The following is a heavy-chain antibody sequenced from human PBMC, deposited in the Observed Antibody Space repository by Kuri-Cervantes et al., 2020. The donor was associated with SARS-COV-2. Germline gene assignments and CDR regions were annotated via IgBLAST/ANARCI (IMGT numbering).Heavy chain of an antibody. Sequence: ASVKVSCKASGYTFTSYYMHWVRQAPGQGLEWMGIINPSGGSTSYAQEFQGRVTMTRDTSTSTVYMELSSLRSEDTAVYYCARDLTGYYDRFFRIYYYYYMDVWGKGTTVTVSS. CDR2: INPSGGST. D-gene: IGHD3-16*01. CDR1: GYTFTSYY. V-gene: IGHV1-46*01. CDR3: ARDLTGYYDRFFRIYYYYYMDV. J-gene: IGHJ6*03.